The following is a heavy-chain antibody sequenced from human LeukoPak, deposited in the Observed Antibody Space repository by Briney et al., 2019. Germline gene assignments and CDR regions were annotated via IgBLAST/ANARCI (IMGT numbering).Heavy chain of an antibody. J-gene: IGHJ4*02. V-gene: IGHV1-18*01. CDR2: ISAYNGNT. Sequence: GASVKVSCTASGYTFTSYGISWVRQAPGQGLEWMGWISAYNGNTNYAQKLQGRVTMTTDTSTSTAYMELRSLRSDDTAVYYCATDLLGYCSGGSCPPRDYWGQGTLVTVSS. CDR1: GYTFTSYG. CDR3: ATDLLGYCSGGSCPPRDY. D-gene: IGHD2-15*01.